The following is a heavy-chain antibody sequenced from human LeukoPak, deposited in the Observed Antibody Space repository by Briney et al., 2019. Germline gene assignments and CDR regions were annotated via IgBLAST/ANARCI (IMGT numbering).Heavy chain of an antibody. V-gene: IGHV3-33*01. Sequence: PGGSLRLSCTASGFTFSHFGMHWVRQAPGKGLEWVAVIGYDGNNKHYGNSVKGRFAISRDNSKNTVSLQMNSLRVDDTAMYYCARDLEVAGTGWIDPWGQGILVTVSS. CDR1: GFTFSHFG. J-gene: IGHJ5*02. CDR3: ARDLEVAGTGWIDP. CDR2: IGYDGNNK. D-gene: IGHD6-19*01.